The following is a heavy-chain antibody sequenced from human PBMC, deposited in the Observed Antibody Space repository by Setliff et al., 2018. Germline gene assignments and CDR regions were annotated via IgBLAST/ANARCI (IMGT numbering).Heavy chain of an antibody. CDR2: IIHSGNI. CDR1: GGSFSGYY. J-gene: IGHJ4*02. CDR3: ARSFSRSEKFLLDY. D-gene: IGHD2-15*01. Sequence: SETLSLTCAVYGGSFSGYYWSWIRQPPGKRLEWIGEIIHSGNINYNPSLKSRVTISMDTSKNQFSLKVNSVTAADTAVYYCARSFSRSEKFLLDYWGQGALVTVSS. V-gene: IGHV4-34*12.